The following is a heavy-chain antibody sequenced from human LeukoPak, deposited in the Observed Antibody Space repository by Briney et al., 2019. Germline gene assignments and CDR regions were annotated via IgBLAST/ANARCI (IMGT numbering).Heavy chain of an antibody. Sequence: GGTLRLSCAASGFTFRTYGMSWVRQAPGKGLEWVSAISATGGSTYYADSVKGHFTISRDNSKSTLYLQMNSLSAEDTAVYYCAKNGDRGAYCSGGSCYPYYYYYMDVWGKGTTVTISS. V-gene: IGHV3-23*01. J-gene: IGHJ6*03. D-gene: IGHD2-15*01. CDR2: ISATGGST. CDR3: AKNGDRGAYCSGGSCYPYYYYYMDV. CDR1: GFTFRTYG.